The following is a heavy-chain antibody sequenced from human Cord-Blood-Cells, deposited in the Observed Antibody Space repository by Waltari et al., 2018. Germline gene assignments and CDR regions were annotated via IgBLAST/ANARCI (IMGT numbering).Heavy chain of an antibody. CDR1: GYTFTSYD. CDR3: ARFKSIAARKGGLDP. J-gene: IGHJ5*02. CDR2: MNPNRGNT. V-gene: IGHV1-8*03. Sequence: QVQLVQSGAEVKKPGASVKVSCKASGYTFTSYDINWVRQATGKELEWMGRMNPNRGNTGYAQKFQGRVTITRNTSISTAYMELSSLRSEDTAVYYCARFKSIAARKGGLDPWGQGTLVTVSS. D-gene: IGHD6-6*01.